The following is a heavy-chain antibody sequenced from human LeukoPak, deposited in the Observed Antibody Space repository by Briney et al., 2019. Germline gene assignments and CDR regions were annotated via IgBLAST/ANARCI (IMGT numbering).Heavy chain of an antibody. J-gene: IGHJ6*03. D-gene: IGHD6-6*01. CDR3: ARALPKGQLDYHYYYMDV. V-gene: IGHV1-69*01. CDR1: GGTFSSYA. Sequence: SVKVSCKASGGTFSSYAISWVRQAPGQGLEWMGGIIPIFGTANYAQKFQGRVTITADESTSTAYMELSSLRSEDTAVYYCARALPKGQLDYHYYYMDVWGKGTTVTVSS. CDR2: IIPIFGTA.